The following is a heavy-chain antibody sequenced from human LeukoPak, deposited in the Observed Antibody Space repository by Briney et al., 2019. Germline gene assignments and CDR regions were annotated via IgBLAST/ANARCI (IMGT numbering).Heavy chain of an antibody. V-gene: IGHV4-61*02. D-gene: IGHD6-6*01. CDR2: IYTSGST. Sequence: SETLSLTCTVSGGSISSGSYYWSWIRQPAGKGLEWIGRIYTSGSTNYNPSLKNRVTISVDTSKNQFSLKLSSVTAADTAVYYCARDRSSSSYYYYGMDVWGQGTTVTVSS. J-gene: IGHJ6*02. CDR1: GGSISSGSYY. CDR3: ARDRSSSSYYYYGMDV.